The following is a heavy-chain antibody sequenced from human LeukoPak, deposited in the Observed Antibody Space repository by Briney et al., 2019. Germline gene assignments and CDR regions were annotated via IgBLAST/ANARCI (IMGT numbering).Heavy chain of an antibody. J-gene: IGHJ4*02. D-gene: IGHD1-26*01. CDR2: INHSGST. CDR1: GGSFSGYY. CDR3: ARGLIVGATDY. Sequence: PSETLSLTCAVYGGSFSGYYWSWVHQPPGKGLEWIGEINHSGSTNYNPSLKSRVTISVDTSKNQFSLKLSSVTAADTAVYYCARGLIVGATDYWGQGTLVTVSS. V-gene: IGHV4-34*01.